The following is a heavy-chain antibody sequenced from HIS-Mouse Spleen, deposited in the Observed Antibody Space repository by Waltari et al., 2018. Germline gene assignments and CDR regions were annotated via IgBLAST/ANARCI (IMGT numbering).Heavy chain of an antibody. D-gene: IGHD5-18*01. CDR1: GFNFSSYA. CDR3: AKVWPELKTVDTPMAFDY. V-gene: IGHV3-23*01. Sequence: EVQLLESGGGLVQPGGSLRLSCAASGFNFSSYAMSWVRQAQGKGVEWVSAISGGGGSTYYADSVKGRFTISRDNSKNTLYLQMNSLRAEDTAVYYCAKVWPELKTVDTPMAFDYWGQGTLVTVSS. J-gene: IGHJ4*02. CDR2: ISGGGGST.